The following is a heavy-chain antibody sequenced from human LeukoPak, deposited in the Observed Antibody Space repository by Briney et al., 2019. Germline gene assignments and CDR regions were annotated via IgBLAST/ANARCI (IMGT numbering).Heavy chain of an antibody. CDR2: INHSGST. V-gene: IGHV4-34*01. Sequence: SETLSRTCAVYGGSFIGYYWSWIRKPPGKGLEWIGEINHSGSTNYNPSLKSRVTISVDTSKNQFSLKLSSVTAADTAVDYCAIGVWQNWFDPWGQGTLVTVSS. J-gene: IGHJ5*02. CDR1: GGSFIGYY. CDR3: AIGVWQNWFDP.